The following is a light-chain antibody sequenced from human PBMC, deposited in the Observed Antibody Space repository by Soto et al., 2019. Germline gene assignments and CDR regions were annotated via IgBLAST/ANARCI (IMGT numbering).Light chain of an antibody. V-gene: IGLV2-14*01. CDR1: STDIGGYNY. Sequence: QSALTQPASVSGSPGQSITISCTGTSTDIGGYNYVSWYQHHPGKAPKLMIFEVSNRPSGVSNRFSGSKSGNTASLTISGLQAEDEADYYCSSYTSDSTRVFGTGTKLTVL. J-gene: IGLJ1*01. CDR3: SSYTSDSTRV. CDR2: EVS.